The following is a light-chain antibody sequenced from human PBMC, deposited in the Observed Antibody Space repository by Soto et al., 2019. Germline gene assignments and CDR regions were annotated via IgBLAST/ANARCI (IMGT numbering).Light chain of an antibody. J-gene: IGLJ3*02. CDR2: RTS. CDR3: VLLYGGAWV. CDR1: TGAVTSDYY. V-gene: IGLV7-43*01. Sequence: QAVVTQEPSLTVSPGGTVTLTCALTTGAVTSDYYPNWFQRKPGQALRTLIYRTSNKHSRTPARFSGSLLGGKAALTLSGVQPEDEADYYCVLLYGGAWVFGGGTELAVL.